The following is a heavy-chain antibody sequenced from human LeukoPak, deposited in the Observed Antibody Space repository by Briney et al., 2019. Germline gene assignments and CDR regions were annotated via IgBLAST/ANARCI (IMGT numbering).Heavy chain of an antibody. Sequence: GGSLRLSCAASGFTFSSYAMSWVRQAPGKGLEWVSGISGRDGNTYYADSVKGRFTISRDNSKNTLYLQMNSLRAEDTAVYYCARVLVGALGAFDIRGQGTMVTVSS. J-gene: IGHJ3*02. CDR1: GFTFSSYA. CDR2: ISGRDGNT. CDR3: ARVLVGALGAFDI. D-gene: IGHD1-26*01. V-gene: IGHV3-23*01.